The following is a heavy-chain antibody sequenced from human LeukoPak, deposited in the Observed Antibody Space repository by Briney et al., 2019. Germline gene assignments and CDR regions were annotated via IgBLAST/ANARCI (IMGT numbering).Heavy chain of an antibody. D-gene: IGHD5-12*01. Sequence: SETLSLTCTVSGGSISGYYWSWIRQPPGKGLEWIGEINHSGSTNYNPSLKSRVTISVDTSKNQFSLKLSSVTAADTAVYYCARVPSVDVRGYYFDYWGQGTLVTVSS. CDR3: ARVPSVDVRGYYFDY. J-gene: IGHJ4*02. CDR1: GGSISGYY. V-gene: IGHV4-34*01. CDR2: INHSGST.